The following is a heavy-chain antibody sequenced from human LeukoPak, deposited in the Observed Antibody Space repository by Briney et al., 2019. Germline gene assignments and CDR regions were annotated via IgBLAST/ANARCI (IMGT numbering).Heavy chain of an antibody. Sequence: GGSLRLSCAASGFTFSSYSMNWIRQAPGKGLEWVSSISSSSSYIYYADSVKGRFTISRDNAKNSLYLQMNSLRAEDTAVYYCARDYYDSSGYPDYWGQGTLVTVSS. CDR1: GFTFSSYS. J-gene: IGHJ4*02. V-gene: IGHV3-21*01. CDR3: ARDYYDSSGYPDY. CDR2: ISSSSSYI. D-gene: IGHD3-22*01.